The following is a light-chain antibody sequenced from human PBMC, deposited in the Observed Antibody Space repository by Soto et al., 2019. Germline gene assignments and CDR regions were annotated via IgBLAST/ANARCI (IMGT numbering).Light chain of an antibody. CDR3: QQYYSTPPIT. Sequence: DIVMTQSPDSLAVSLGERATINCKSSQSVLYSSNNKNYLAWYQLKPGQPPKLLIYWASTRESGVPDRFSGSGSGTDFTLTISSLQAEDVAVHYCQQYYSTPPITFGQGTRLEIK. J-gene: IGKJ5*01. CDR1: QSVLYSSNNKNY. V-gene: IGKV4-1*01. CDR2: WAS.